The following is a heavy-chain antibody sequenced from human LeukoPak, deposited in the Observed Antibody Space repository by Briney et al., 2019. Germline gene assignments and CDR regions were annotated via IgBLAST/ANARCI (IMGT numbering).Heavy chain of an antibody. CDR3: AFPRIGEVAGSLDY. V-gene: IGHV3-74*01. CDR1: GFTFSSFW. CDR2: INSDASST. D-gene: IGHD6-19*01. J-gene: IGHJ4*02. Sequence: GGSLRLSCAASGFTFSSFWMHWVRQAPGKGLVWVSRINSDASSTYYADSVKGRLTISRDNSKNTLYLQMSSLRVEDTAVYYCAFPRIGEVAGSLDYWGQGTLVTVSS.